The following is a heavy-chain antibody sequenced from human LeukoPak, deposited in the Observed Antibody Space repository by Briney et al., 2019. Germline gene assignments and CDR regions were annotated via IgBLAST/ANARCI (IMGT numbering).Heavy chain of an antibody. V-gene: IGHV1-2*04. J-gene: IGHJ4*02. CDR1: GYTFTGYY. CDR2: INPNSGGT. Sequence: ASVKVSCKASGYTFTGYYMHWVRQAPGQGLEWMGWINPNSGGTNYAQKFQGWVTMTRDTSISTAYMELSRLRSDDAAVYYCARGGHLPPTRYQPLLYADYWGQGTLVTVSS. CDR3: ARGGHLPPTRYQPLLYADY. D-gene: IGHD2-2*02.